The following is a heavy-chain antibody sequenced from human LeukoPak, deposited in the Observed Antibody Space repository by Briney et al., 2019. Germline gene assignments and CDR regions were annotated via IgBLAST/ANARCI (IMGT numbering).Heavy chain of an antibody. V-gene: IGHV3-23*01. Sequence: GGSLRLSCVVSGISLTNYAMTWVRQARGKGLEWVSYISERGGSTTYADSVKGRFTISRDTSLNTLYLQMNNLRAEDTALYFCAKRGVVIRGLLVIGYHQEAYHYDFWGQGVLVTVSS. D-gene: IGHD3-10*01. CDR3: AKRGVVIRGLLVIGYHQEAYHYDF. CDR2: ISERGGST. J-gene: IGHJ4*02. CDR1: GISLTNYA.